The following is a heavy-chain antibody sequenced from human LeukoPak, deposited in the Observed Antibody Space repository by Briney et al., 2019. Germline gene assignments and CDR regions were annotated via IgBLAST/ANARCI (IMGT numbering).Heavy chain of an antibody. J-gene: IGHJ4*02. CDR2: INSDGSSR. CDR3: ARAEGLYYALRY. Sequence: GGSLRLSCAASGFTFSNYWMSWVRQAPGKGLVWVSRINSDGSSRHYADSVKGRFTISRDNAKNTLHLQMTSLRAEDTAMYYCARAEGLYYALRYWGQGTLVTVSS. CDR1: GFTFSNYW. V-gene: IGHV3-74*01. D-gene: IGHD3-22*01.